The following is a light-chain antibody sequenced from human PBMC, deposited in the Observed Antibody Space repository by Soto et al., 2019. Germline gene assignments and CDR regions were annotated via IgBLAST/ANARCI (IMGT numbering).Light chain of an antibody. Sequence: DIQMTQSPSTLSASVGDRVTITCRASQSISSWLAWYQQKPGKAPKLLIYKASSLESGVPSRFSGSRSGTEFNLTISSLQPDDFATYYCQQYNSYPYTFGQGTKLEIK. J-gene: IGKJ2*01. V-gene: IGKV1-5*03. CDR2: KAS. CDR1: QSISSW. CDR3: QQYNSYPYT.